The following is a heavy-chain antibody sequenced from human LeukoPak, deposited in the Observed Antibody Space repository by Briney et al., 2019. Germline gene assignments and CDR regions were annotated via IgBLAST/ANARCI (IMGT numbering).Heavy chain of an antibody. D-gene: IGHD6-19*01. Sequence: SETLSLTCAVYGGSFSGYYWSWIRPPPGKGLEWIGEINHSGSTNYNPSLKSRATISVDTSKNQFSLRLSSVTAADTAVYYCARAGWRYYFDYWGQGTLVTVSS. V-gene: IGHV4-34*01. CDR2: INHSGST. CDR1: GGSFSGYY. CDR3: ARAGWRYYFDY. J-gene: IGHJ4*02.